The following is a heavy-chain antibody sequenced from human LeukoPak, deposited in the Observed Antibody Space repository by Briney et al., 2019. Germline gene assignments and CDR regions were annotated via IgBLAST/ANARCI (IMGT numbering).Heavy chain of an antibody. D-gene: IGHD3-3*01. V-gene: IGHV3-23*01. CDR2: ISGSGGST. J-gene: IGHJ6*02. Sequence: PGGSLRLSCAASGFTFSSYAMSWVRQAPGKGLEWVSAISGSGGSTYYADSVKGRFTISRDNSKSTLYLQMNSLRAEDTAVYYCAKRVYYDFWSGYSTYGMDVWGQGTTVTVSS. CDR1: GFTFSSYA. CDR3: AKRVYYDFWSGYSTYGMDV.